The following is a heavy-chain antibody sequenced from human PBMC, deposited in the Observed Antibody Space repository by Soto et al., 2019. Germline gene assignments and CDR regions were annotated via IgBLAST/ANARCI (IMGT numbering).Heavy chain of an antibody. D-gene: IGHD5-12*01. CDR2: INPNGGAT. CDR3: ARESGGATATLDYYYFYMDV. V-gene: IGHV1-2*02. CDR1: GDSFNDYY. J-gene: IGHJ6*03. Sequence: VQLAQSGAEVKKPGASVKVSCKTSGDSFNDYYIHWVRQAPGQGLEWMGGINPNGGATQYAQKFQGRVTVTRDTSIRTVYMELSSLRSDDTAVYYCARESGGATATLDYYYFYMDVCGKGTTVTVSS.